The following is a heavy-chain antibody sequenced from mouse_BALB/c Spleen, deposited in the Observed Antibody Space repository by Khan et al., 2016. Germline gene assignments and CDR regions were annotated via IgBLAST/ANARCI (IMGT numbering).Heavy chain of an antibody. V-gene: IGHV3-2*02. Sequence: EVQLQESGPGLVKPSQSLSLTCTVTGYSITSDYAWYWIRQFPGNKLEWMGYISSSGSTSYNPSLNSRISFTRATSTNHFFLQLHSVTTEHTATYKWARSNYGQDVWGEGTTVTVSS. CDR1: GYSITSDYA. CDR2: ISSSGST. J-gene: IGHJ1*01. D-gene: IGHD1-2*01. CDR3: ARSNYGQDV.